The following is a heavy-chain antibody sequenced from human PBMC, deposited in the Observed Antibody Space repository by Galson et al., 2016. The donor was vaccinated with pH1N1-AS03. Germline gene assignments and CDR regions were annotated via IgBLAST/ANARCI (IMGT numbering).Heavy chain of an antibody. D-gene: IGHD4-17*01. CDR2: IYYSGST. V-gene: IGHV4-39*01. CDR3: ARRVYGDYVNWFDP. Sequence: SETLSLTCTVSGGSISSSSYYWGWIRQPPGKGLEWIGSIYYSGSTYHNPSLKSRVTISVDTSKNQFSLKLSSVTAADTAVYYCARRVYGDYVNWFDPWGQGTLVTVSS. J-gene: IGHJ5*02. CDR1: GGSISSSSYY.